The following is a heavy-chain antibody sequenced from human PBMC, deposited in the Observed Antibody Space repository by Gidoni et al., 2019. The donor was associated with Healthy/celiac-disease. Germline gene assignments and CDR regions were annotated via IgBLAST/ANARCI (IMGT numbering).Heavy chain of an antibody. Sequence: QLQLQESGPGLVKPSETLSLTCTVSGGSISSSSYYWGWIRQPPGKGLEWIGSIYYSGSTYYNPSLKSRVTISVDTSKNQFSLKLSSVTAADTAVYYCARGPRTYLAAAGPTIDYWGQGTLVTVSS. J-gene: IGHJ4*02. CDR2: IYYSGST. V-gene: IGHV4-39*01. CDR1: GGSISSSSYY. D-gene: IGHD6-13*01. CDR3: ARGPRTYLAAAGPTIDY.